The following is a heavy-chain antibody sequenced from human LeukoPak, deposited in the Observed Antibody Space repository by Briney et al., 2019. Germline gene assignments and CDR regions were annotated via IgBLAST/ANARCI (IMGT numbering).Heavy chain of an antibody. CDR1: GFTFSSYA. J-gene: IGHJ4*02. CDR2: ISGSGGST. V-gene: IGHV3-23*01. Sequence: GGSLRLSCAASGFTFSSYAMSWVRQTPGKRLEWVSVISGSGGSTYYADSVQGRFIISRDNSKNTLYLQMDRLRADDTAVYYCAKDLNNNGRGFDYWGQGTLVTVSS. D-gene: IGHD1-14*01. CDR3: AKDLNNNGRGFDY.